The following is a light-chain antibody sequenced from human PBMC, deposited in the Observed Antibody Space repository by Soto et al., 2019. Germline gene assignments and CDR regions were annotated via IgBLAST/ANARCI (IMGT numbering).Light chain of an antibody. Sequence: QSALTQPASVSGSPGQSIIISCTGTSTDVGAHNHVSWHQQHSDKAPKLIIYEVTDRPSGVSNRFSGSKSDKTAFLTISGLQAEDEADYYCSSFTTSDTWVFGGGTKLTVL. V-gene: IGLV2-14*01. CDR1: STDVGAHNH. J-gene: IGLJ3*02. CDR2: EVT. CDR3: SSFTTSDTWV.